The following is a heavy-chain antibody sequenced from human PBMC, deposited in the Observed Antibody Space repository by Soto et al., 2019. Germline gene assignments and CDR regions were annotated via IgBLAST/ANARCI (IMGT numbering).Heavy chain of an antibody. CDR2: LHFRAYK. D-gene: IGHD3-16*01. CDR3: AKYWGTESHPFWFDL. CDR1: GGSIGSQY. J-gene: IGHJ5*02. Sequence: SETLSLTCTVCGGSIGSQYCTWVRQSTGKGLEWIRHLHFRAYKNYNTSLQSRVTISSARSTNQVSMTLTSVTAAHKAIYYCAKYWGTESHPFWFDLWARGAQVTVCS. V-gene: IGHV4-59*11.